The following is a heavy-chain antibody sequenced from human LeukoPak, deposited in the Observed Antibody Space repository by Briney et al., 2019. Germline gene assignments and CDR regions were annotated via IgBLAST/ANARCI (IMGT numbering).Heavy chain of an antibody. CDR1: GFTFSNAW. D-gene: IGHD4-11*01. J-gene: IGHJ3*02. CDR3: ATDGEYSNYGAEASDI. CDR2: IKSKTDGGTT. V-gene: IGHV3-15*01. Sequence: GGSLRLSCAASGFTFSNAWMSWVRQAPGKGLEWVSRIKSKTDGGTTDYAAPVKGRFTISRDDSKNTLYLQMNSLKTEDTAVYYCATDGEYSNYGAEASDIWGQGTMVTVSS.